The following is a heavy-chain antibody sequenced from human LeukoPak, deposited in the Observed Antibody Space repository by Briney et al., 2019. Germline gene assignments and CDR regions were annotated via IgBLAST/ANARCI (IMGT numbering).Heavy chain of an antibody. V-gene: IGHV4-34*01. CDR2: INHSGST. D-gene: IGHD6-13*01. J-gene: IGHJ6*02. CDR1: GGSFSGYY. CDR3: ARSRAAGYYYYGMDV. Sequence: SETLSLTCAVYGGSFSGYYWSWIRQPPGKGLEWLGEINHSGSTNYNPSLKSRVTISVDTSKNQFSLKLSSVTAADTAVYYCARSRAAGYYYYGMDVWGQGTTVTVSS.